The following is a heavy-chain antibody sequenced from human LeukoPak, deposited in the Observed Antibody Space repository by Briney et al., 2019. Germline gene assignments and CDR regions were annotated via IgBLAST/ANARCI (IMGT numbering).Heavy chain of an antibody. J-gene: IGHJ3*02. CDR1: GYTFASFD. Sequence: ASVKVSCKASGYTFASFDINRVRQATGQGLEWMGWMSPNSGNTGYAQKFQGRVTMARNTSISTGYMELSSLRSEDTAVYYCARAKGTAGTDAFDIWGQGTVVTVSS. CDR3: ARAKGTAGTDAFDI. CDR2: MSPNSGNT. V-gene: IGHV1-8*01. D-gene: IGHD1-1*01.